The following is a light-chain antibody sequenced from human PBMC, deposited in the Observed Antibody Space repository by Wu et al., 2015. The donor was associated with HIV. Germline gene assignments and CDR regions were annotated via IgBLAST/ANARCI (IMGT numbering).Light chain of an antibody. CDR3: QQYGGSPGS. J-gene: IGKJ2*03. V-gene: IGKV3-20*01. CDR2: GAS. CDR1: QSVSSSY. Sequence: EIVLTQSPDTLSLSPGERATLSCRASQSVSSSYLAWYQHKPGQAPRLLIYGASSRATGIPDRFSGSGSGTDFTLTISRLEPEDFAVYYCQQYGGSPGSFGQGTKLEIK.